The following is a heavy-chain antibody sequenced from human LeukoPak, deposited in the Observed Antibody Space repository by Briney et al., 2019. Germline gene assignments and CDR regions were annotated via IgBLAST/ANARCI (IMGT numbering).Heavy chain of an antibody. CDR2: IIPIFGTA. CDR1: GYTFTSYG. Sequence: GASVKVSCKASGYTFTSYGISWVRQAPGQGLEWMGRIIPIFGTANYAQKFQGRVTITTDESTSTAYMELSSLRSEDTAVYYCARERSGVLRYFDWPPSQRYYYYMEVWGKGTTVTVSS. CDR3: ARERSGVLRYFDWPPSQRYYYYMEV. J-gene: IGHJ6*03. D-gene: IGHD3-9*01. V-gene: IGHV1-69*05.